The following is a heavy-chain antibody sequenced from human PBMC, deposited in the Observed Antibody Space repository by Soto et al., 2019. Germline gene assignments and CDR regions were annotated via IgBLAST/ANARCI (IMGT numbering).Heavy chain of an antibody. V-gene: IGHV3-23*01. D-gene: IGHD2-15*01. CDR1: GFTFSSYA. J-gene: IGHJ4*02. Sequence: GGSLRVSCAAAGFTFSSYAMGWVRKATGTGLEWVSVIDGSGGDTSFADSVKGRFTISRDNSKNTLYLHMNSLRAEDTARYYCAKERVAAAYVETSPFDFWGQGTQVTVSS. CDR3: AKERVAAAYVETSPFDF. CDR2: IDGSGGDT.